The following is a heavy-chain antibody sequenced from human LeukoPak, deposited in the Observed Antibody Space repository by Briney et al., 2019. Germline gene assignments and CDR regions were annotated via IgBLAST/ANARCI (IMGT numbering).Heavy chain of an antibody. Sequence: GESLKVSCKASGYSFDYYWIAWVRQMPGKGLEWMGIIYPGDSDTRYSPSFQGQVTISADKSISTAYLQWSSLKASDTAMYYCARGPLPRRGWVHYWGQGTLVTVSS. CDR1: GYSFDYYW. D-gene: IGHD6-19*01. J-gene: IGHJ4*02. V-gene: IGHV5-51*01. CDR3: ARGPLPRRGWVHY. CDR2: IYPGDSDT.